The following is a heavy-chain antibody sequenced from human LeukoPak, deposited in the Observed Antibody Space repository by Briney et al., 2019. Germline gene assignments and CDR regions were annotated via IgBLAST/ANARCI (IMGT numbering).Heavy chain of an antibody. J-gene: IGHJ4*02. Sequence: PGGSLRLSCAASGFTFSGSTMNWVRQAPGKGLEWVSFISTSSSYIYYADSVRGRLTISRDNAKNSLYLQMNSLRAEDTAVYYCARQQWLDGAYYFDYWGQGTLVTVSS. CDR1: GFTFSGST. D-gene: IGHD6-19*01. CDR3: ARQQWLDGAYYFDY. V-gene: IGHV3-21*01. CDR2: ISTSSSYI.